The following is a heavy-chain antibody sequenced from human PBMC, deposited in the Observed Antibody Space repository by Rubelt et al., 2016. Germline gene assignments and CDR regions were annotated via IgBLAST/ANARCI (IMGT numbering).Heavy chain of an antibody. Sequence: QVQLQQWGAGLLKPSETLSLTCAVYGGSFSGYYWSWIRQPPGKGLEWIGEINHSGSTNYNPSLKSRVTISVDTSKNQFSLKLSSVTAADTAVDYCARGLYGGNSVYFDYWGQGTLVTVSS. CDR3: ARGLYGGNSVYFDY. D-gene: IGHD4-23*01. CDR1: GGSFSGYY. V-gene: IGHV4-34*01. J-gene: IGHJ4*02. CDR2: INHSGST.